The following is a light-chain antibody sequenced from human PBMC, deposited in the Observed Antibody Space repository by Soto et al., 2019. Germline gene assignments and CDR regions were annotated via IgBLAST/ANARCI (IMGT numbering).Light chain of an antibody. CDR2: FDD. Sequence: QSVLTQPPSVSAAPRQRVTISCSGSSSNIGSNTVSWYQQIPGKTPQLLIFFDDLLSSGVSDRFSGSKSGASASLVISGLQSDDEAEYYCASWDDGLNGPVFGGGTKLTVL. CDR1: SSNIGSNT. J-gene: IGLJ2*01. CDR3: ASWDDGLNGPV. V-gene: IGLV1-36*01.